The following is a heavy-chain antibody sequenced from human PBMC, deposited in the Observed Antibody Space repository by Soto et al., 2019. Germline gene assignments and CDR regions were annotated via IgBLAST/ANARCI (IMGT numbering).Heavy chain of an antibody. D-gene: IGHD6-13*01. CDR2: IYYSGST. V-gene: IGHV4-39*01. CDR1: GGSISSTNYY. J-gene: IGHJ5*02. CDR3: ARHSSSSHCFDP. Sequence: SSETLSLTCTVSGGSISSTNYYWGWIRQPPGKGLEWIGSIYYSGSTNYSPSLKSRVTVSVDTSKNQFSLKVNSVTASDTAVYYGARHSSSSHCFDPWGQGTLVTVSS.